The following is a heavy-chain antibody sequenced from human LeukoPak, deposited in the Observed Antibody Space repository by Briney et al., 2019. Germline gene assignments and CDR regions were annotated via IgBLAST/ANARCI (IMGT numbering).Heavy chain of an antibody. J-gene: IGHJ4*02. CDR2: IWDDGNNK. CDR3: ARVLRGSGSLPFDY. D-gene: IGHD1-26*01. Sequence: PGGSLRLSCAASGFSFSNHGMHWVRQAPGKRLEWVAVIWDDGNNKRYANSVNGRFTISRDNSENTLYLQMNGLTAEDTAMYYCARVLRGSGSLPFDYWGQGTLVTVSS. V-gene: IGHV3-33*01. CDR1: GFSFSNHG.